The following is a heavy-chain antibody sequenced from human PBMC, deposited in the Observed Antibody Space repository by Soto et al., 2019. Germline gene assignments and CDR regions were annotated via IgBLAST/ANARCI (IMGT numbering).Heavy chain of an antibody. J-gene: IGHJ3*02. CDR2: IYYSGST. CDR1: GGSISSYY. V-gene: IGHV4-59*01. Sequence: NPSETLSLTCTVSGGSISSYYWSWIRQPPGKGLEWIGYIYYSGSTNYNPSLKSRVTISVDTSKNQFSLKLSSVTAADTAVYYCERGSGGSSWDAFDIWGQGTMVTVSS. CDR3: ERGSGGSSWDAFDI. D-gene: IGHD2-15*01.